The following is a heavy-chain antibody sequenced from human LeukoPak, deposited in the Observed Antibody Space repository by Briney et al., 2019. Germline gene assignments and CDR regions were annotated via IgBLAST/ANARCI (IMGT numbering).Heavy chain of an antibody. J-gene: IGHJ1*01. CDR2: ISGSGGST. CDR3: ARDDSSDQYFQH. CDR1: GFTFSSYA. Sequence: GGSLRLSCAASGFTFSSYAMSWVRQAPGKGLEWVSAISGSGGSTYYADSVKGRFTISRDNSKNTLYLQMNSLRAEDTAVYYCARDDSSDQYFQHWGQGTTVTVSA. V-gene: IGHV3-23*01. D-gene: IGHD3-22*01.